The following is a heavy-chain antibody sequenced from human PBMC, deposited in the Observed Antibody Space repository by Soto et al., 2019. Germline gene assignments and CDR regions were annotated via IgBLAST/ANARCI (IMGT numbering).Heavy chain of an antibody. J-gene: IGHJ5*01. CDR3: ARGGYCSGGSCSGWFDS. CDR1: GVSLTTNNC. D-gene: IGHD2-15*01. V-gene: IGHV4-4*02. Sequence: QVQLQESGPGLVKPSETLSLTCAVSGVSLTTNNCWTWVRQAPGKGLEWVGEIYQTGNTNYNPSLNSRVIASLDKSKNQFFLTLTSVTAADTAIYYCARGGYCSGGSCSGWFDSWGQGTLVTVSS. CDR2: IYQTGNT.